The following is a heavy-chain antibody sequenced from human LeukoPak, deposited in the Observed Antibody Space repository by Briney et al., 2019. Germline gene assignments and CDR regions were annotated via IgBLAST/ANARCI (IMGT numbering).Heavy chain of an antibody. CDR2: ISYDGSNK. CDR1: GFTCSDYG. J-gene: IGHJ4*02. V-gene: IGHV3-30*03. CDR3: ARYYGSGSLDY. D-gene: IGHD3-10*01. Sequence: GGSLRLSCAASGFTCSDYGMHWVRQAPGKGPEWVALISYDGSNKYYADSVKGRFTISRDTSKNTLHLQMDSLRVEDTAMYYCARYYGSGSLDYWGQGTLVTVSS.